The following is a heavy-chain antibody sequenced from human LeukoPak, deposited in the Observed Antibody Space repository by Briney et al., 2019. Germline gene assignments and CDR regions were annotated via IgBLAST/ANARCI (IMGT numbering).Heavy chain of an antibody. D-gene: IGHD3-22*01. CDR1: GGSMSSRSYY. J-gene: IGHJ4*02. CDR3: ARWYYTGSGYYYDF. CDR2: FYYSGST. Sequence: PSETLSLTCTVSGGSMSSRSYYWGWIRQPPGKGLEWIGTFYYSGSTSYNPSLKSRVAISLDTSKNQFSLKLSSVTAADTAFYYCARWYYTGSGYYYDFWGQGTLVTVSS. V-gene: IGHV4-39*07.